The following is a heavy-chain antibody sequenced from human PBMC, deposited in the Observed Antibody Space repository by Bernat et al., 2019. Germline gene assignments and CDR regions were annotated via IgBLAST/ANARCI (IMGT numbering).Heavy chain of an antibody. CDR1: GGSISSDGYY. Sequence: QVQLQESGPGLVKPSQTLSLTCTVSGGSISSDGYYWSWIRQHPGKGLEWIGYIYYSGSTYYNPSLESRVTISVDTSKRQFSLRLSSVTAADTAMYYCARELNGGLEYWGQGTLVSVSS. CDR2: IYYSGST. D-gene: IGHD1-1*01. CDR3: ARELNGGLEY. V-gene: IGHV4-31*03. J-gene: IGHJ4*02.